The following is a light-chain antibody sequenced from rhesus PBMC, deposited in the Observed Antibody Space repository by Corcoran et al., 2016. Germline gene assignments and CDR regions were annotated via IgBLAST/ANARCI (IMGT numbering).Light chain of an antibody. Sequence: DIVMIQTPLSLPVTLGEPASISCRSSQSLIYSDGHTYLYWYLQKPGQSPQLLMSLISKRASGVPDKFRGSGSGTNVTLQISRVEAEDVGVYYCMQAIRSPWTFGQGTKGEIK. CDR3: MQAIRSPWT. CDR2: LIS. V-gene: IGKV2-82*02. J-gene: IGKJ1*01. CDR1: QSLIYSDGHTY.